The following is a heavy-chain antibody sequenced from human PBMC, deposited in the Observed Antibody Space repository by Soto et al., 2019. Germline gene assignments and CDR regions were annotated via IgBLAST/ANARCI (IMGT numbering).Heavy chain of an antibody. CDR1: GGSFSGYY. V-gene: IGHV4-34*01. Sequence: LSLTCAVYGGSFSGYYWSWIRQPPGKGLEWIGEINHSGSTNYNPSLKSRVTISVDTSKNQFSLKLSSVTAADTAVYYCARGRLWFDYYYYGMDVWGQGTTVTVSS. D-gene: IGHD3-10*01. CDR3: ARGRLWFDYYYYGMDV. CDR2: INHSGST. J-gene: IGHJ6*02.